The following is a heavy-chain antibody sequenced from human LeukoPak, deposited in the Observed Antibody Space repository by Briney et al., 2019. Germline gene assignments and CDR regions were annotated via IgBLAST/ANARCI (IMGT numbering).Heavy chain of an antibody. CDR2: ISSSGTTI. D-gene: IGHD1-7*01. CDR3: ARDPSDWNYYFDY. J-gene: IGHJ4*02. Sequence: PGGSLRLSCAASGFIFSSYEMNWVRQAPGKGLEWVSYISSSGTTIYYADSVRGRFTISRDNAKNSLYLQMNNLRAEDTAVHFCARDPSDWNYYFDYWGQGTLVTVSS. V-gene: IGHV3-48*03. CDR1: GFIFSSYE.